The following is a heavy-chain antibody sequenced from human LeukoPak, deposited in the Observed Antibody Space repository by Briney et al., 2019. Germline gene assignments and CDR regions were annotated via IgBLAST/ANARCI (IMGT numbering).Heavy chain of an antibody. J-gene: IGHJ3*02. CDR1: GYTFTSYG. V-gene: IGHV1-2*02. CDR2: INPNSGGT. Sequence: ASVKVSCKASGYTFTSYGISWVRQAPGQGLEWMGWINPNSGGTNYAQKFQGRVTMTRDTSISTAYMELSRLRSDDTAVYYCARVWFGESDAFDIWGQGTMVTVSS. CDR3: ARVWFGESDAFDI. D-gene: IGHD3-10*01.